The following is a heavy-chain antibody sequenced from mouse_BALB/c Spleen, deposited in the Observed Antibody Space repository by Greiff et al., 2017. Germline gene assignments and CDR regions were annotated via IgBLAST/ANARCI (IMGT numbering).Heavy chain of an antibody. CDR1: GFTFSSYG. CDR2: ISSGGSYT. D-gene: IGHD1-1*01. CDR3: ARQGTTVVATWNYYAMDY. Sequence: EVKVEESGGDLVKPGGSLKLSCAASGFTFSSYGMSWVRQTPDKRLEWVATISSGGSYTYYPDSVKGRFTISRDNAKNTLYLQMSSLKSEDTAMYYCARQGTTVVATWNYYAMDYWGQGTSVTVSS. V-gene: IGHV5-6*02. J-gene: IGHJ4*01.